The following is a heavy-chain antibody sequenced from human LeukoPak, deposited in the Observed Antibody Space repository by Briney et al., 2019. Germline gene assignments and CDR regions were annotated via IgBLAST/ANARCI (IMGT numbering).Heavy chain of an antibody. V-gene: IGHV3-23*01. CDR2: VTGIVGRT. J-gene: IGHJ4*02. D-gene: IGHD5-12*01. Sequence: GGSLRLSCAASGFGFSIYAVSWVRRSPGKGLEWVSSVTGIVGRTYYADSVDGRFTISRDNSKSTVYLQMNSLRAEDTAVYYCAKYMTPDTVAAIPPFDYWGQGTLVTVSS. CDR3: AKYMTPDTVAAIPPFDY. CDR1: GFGFSIYA.